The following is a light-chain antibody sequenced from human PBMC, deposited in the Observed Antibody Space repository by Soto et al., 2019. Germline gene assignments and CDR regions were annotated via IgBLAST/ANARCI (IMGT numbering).Light chain of an antibody. CDR2: ATS. J-gene: IGKJ4*01. Sequence: EIVLTQSPATLSLSPGERATLSCRASESVSDYIAWYQQKPGQPPMLVIYATSKKATGVPARFSGSGSGTDFTLTISSLEPEDFAVYYCQQRTNWLTFGGGTKVEIK. CDR1: ESVSDY. V-gene: IGKV3-11*01. CDR3: QQRTNWLT.